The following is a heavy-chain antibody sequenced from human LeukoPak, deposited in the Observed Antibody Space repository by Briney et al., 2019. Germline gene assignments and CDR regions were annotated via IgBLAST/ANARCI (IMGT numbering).Heavy chain of an antibody. J-gene: IGHJ3*02. V-gene: IGHV4-34*01. CDR2: INHSGSA. D-gene: IGHD2-2*02. Sequence: SETLSLTCAVYGGSFSGYYWSWIRQPPGKGLEWIGEINHSGSANYNPSLKSRVTISVDTSKNQFSLKLSSVTAADTAVYYCARGGDIVVVPAAICAFDIWGQGTMVTVSS. CDR1: GGSFSGYY. CDR3: ARGGDIVVVPAAICAFDI.